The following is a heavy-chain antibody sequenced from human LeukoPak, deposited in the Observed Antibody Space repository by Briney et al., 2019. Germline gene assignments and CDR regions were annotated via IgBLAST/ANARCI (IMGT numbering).Heavy chain of an antibody. CDR3: ARSPKIEEQNYYDSSGYYPDAFDI. CDR2: ISSSSCI. V-gene: IGHV3-21*04. J-gene: IGHJ3*02. Sequence: GGSLRLSCAASGFTFSSYGMNWVRQAPGKGLEWVSSISSSSCIYDADSVKGRFTISRDNSKNTLYLQMNSLRAEDTAVYYCARSPKIEEQNYYDSSGYYPDAFDIWGQGTMVTVSS. CDR1: GFTFSSYG. D-gene: IGHD3-22*01.